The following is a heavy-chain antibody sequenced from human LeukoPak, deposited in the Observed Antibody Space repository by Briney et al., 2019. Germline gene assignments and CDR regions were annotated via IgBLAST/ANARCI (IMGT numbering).Heavy chain of an antibody. CDR1: GYTFTSYD. CDR3: ARDLTGATTEFDY. D-gene: IGHD1-14*01. V-gene: IGHV1-8*01. CDR2: MNPNSGNT. J-gene: IGHJ4*02. Sequence: ASVKVSCKASGYTFTSYDINWVRRATGQGLEWMGWMNPNSGNTGYAQRFQGRVTMTRDTSTSTVYMELSSLRSEDTAVYYCARDLTGATTEFDYWGQGTLVTVSS.